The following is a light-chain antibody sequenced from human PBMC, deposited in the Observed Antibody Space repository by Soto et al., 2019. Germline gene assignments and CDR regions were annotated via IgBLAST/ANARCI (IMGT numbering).Light chain of an antibody. CDR2: GAS. J-gene: IGKJ1*01. Sequence: EIVLTDSPGTLSLSRWDIATLSCRASQSVSSSYLAWYQQKPGQAPGLLIYGASSRATGIPDRLSGSGSGTDFTLTISRLEPEDFAVHYCQQYGRSPWTFGQATKVDIK. CDR1: QSVSSSY. CDR3: QQYGRSPWT. V-gene: IGKV3-20*01.